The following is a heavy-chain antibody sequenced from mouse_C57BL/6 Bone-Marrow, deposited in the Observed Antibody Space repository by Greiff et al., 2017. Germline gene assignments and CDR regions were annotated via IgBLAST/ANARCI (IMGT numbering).Heavy chain of an antibody. CDR2: IYPGDGDT. CDR3: AIFGSSPYYYAMDY. J-gene: IGHJ4*01. Sequence: QVQLQQSGPELVKPGASVKISCKASGYAFSSSWMNWVKQRPGKGLEWIGRIYPGDGDTNYNGKFKGKATLTADNSYTTAYMQLISLTSEDSAVYFCAIFGSSPYYYAMDYWGQGTSVTVSS. V-gene: IGHV1-82*01. D-gene: IGHD1-1*01. CDR1: GYAFSSSW.